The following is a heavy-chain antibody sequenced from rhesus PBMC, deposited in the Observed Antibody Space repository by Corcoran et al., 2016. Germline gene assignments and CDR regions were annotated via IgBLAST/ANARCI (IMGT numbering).Heavy chain of an antibody. Sequence: QVQLQESGPGVVKPSETLSLTCAVSGGSISGYYLWSWIRQPPGKGLEWIGYIYVGSGSTSYNPSLKRRVIISIDTSKNQFALKLSSVTAADTAVYYCARVIAGTIYPDYWGQGVLVTVSS. CDR3: ARVIAGTIYPDY. CDR1: GGSISGYYL. J-gene: IGHJ4*01. CDR2: IYVGSGST. D-gene: IGHD1-1-1*01. V-gene: IGHV4S7*01.